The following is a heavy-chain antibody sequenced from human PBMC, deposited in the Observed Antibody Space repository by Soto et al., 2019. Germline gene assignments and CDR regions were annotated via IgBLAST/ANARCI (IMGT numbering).Heavy chain of an antibody. CDR2: IDSDGSYT. J-gene: IGHJ4*02. CDR1: GFTLSDYW. Sequence: EVQLVESGGGLVQPGGSLRLSCAASGFTLSDYWMHWVRQPPGKGPVWVSRIDSDGSYTAYADSVEGRVTISRDNAKNTLYLHMNSLRVEDTAVYYCARDEFGTLGGVYWGQGTLVTVSS. V-gene: IGHV3-74*01. CDR3: ARDEFGTLGGVY. D-gene: IGHD3-10*01.